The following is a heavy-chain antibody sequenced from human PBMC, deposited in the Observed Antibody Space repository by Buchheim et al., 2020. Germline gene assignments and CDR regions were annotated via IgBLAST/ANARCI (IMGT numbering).Heavy chain of an antibody. D-gene: IGHD3-10*01. J-gene: IGHJ4*02. V-gene: IGHV3-74*01. CDR2: INSDGSGT. CDR3: TRDSTSGSYDY. Sequence: EVQLVESGGGLVKPGGSLRLSCAASGFSFSTSWMHWVRQAPGKGLVWVSRINSDGSGTIYADSVKGRFTISRDNAKNTLFLQMNSLRAEDTAIYYCTRDSTSGSYDYWGQGTL. CDR1: GFSFSTSW.